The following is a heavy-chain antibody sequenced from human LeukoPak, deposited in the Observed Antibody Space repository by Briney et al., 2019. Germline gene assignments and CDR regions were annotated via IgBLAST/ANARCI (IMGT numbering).Heavy chain of an antibody. J-gene: IGHJ4*02. CDR3: VKEGVEYSYSYGDY. CDR1: GFTFNNYA. CDR2: ISYDGGDK. V-gene: IGHV3-30*18. Sequence: GGSLRLSCAASGFTFNNYAMYWVRQAHGKGMEWVALISYDGGDKYYAESMKRRIIISRENTENNLYLQMNNLRPDDTAFYFCVKEGVEYSYSYGDYWGQGTLVTVSS. D-gene: IGHD3-16*01.